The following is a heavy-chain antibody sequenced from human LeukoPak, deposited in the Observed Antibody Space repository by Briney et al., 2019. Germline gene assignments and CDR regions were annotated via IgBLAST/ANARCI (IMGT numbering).Heavy chain of an antibody. D-gene: IGHD2-21*02. CDR2: INQDASEI. Sequence: PGGSLRLSCAASGFTFSTYWMNWYRQAPGKGLEWVGNINQDASEINYVDSVRGRFTISRDNAKNSLHLQMNSLRAEDTAVYYCATDRDNSDWQKRFGSWDQGTLVTVSS. V-gene: IGHV3-7*01. J-gene: IGHJ4*02. CDR1: GFTFSTYW. CDR3: ATDRDNSDWQKRFGS.